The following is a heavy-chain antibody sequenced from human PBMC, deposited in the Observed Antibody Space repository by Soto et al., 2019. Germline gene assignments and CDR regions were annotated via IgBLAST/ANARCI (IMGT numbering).Heavy chain of an antibody. CDR3: ARDGPSYGYFDY. Sequence: SETLSLTCTVSGGSISSYYWSWIRQPPGKGLEWIGYIYYSGSTNYNPSLKSRVTISVDTSKNQFSLKLSSVTAADTAVYYCARDGPSYGYFDYWGQGTLVTVSS. D-gene: IGHD4-17*01. V-gene: IGHV4-59*01. CDR2: IYYSGST. CDR1: GGSISSYY. J-gene: IGHJ4*02.